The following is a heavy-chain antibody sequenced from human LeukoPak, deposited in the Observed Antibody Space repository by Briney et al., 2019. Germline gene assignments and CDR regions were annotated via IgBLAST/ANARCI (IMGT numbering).Heavy chain of an antibody. D-gene: IGHD6-13*01. CDR2: IYYSGST. Sequence: SETLSLTCTLSGGSISSYYWSWIRQPPGKGLEWIGYIYYSGSTNYNPSLKSRVTISVDASKNQFSLKLSSVTAADTAVYYCASTRRGAAALDYWGQGTLVTVSS. J-gene: IGHJ4*02. CDR1: GGSISSYY. V-gene: IGHV4-59*08. CDR3: ASTRRGAAALDY.